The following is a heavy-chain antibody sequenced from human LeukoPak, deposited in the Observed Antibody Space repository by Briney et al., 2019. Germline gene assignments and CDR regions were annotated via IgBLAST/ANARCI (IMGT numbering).Heavy chain of an antibody. CDR2: IYWNDDK. D-gene: IGHD2-21*02. J-gene: IGHJ5*02. V-gene: IGHV2-5*01. Sequence: SGPTLVNPTQTLTLTCTFSGFSLSTSGVGVGWIRQPPGKALEWLALIYWNDDKHYSPSLKSRLTITKDTSKNQVVLTMTNMDPVDTATYYCAHLPGDKKITGWFDPWGQGTLVTVSS. CDR1: GFSLSTSGVG. CDR3: AHLPGDKKITGWFDP.